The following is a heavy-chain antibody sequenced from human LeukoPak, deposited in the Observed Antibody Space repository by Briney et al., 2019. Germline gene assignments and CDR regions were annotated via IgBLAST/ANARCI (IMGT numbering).Heavy chain of an antibody. D-gene: IGHD2-15*01. J-gene: IGHJ3*02. CDR3: ATVPFDIGGAFGAFDI. V-gene: IGHV1-46*01. Sequence: ASVKVSCKASGYTFTSYYMHWVRQAPGQGLEWMGIINPSGGSTSYAQKFQGRVTMTEDTSTDTAYMELSSLRSEDTAVYYCATVPFDIGGAFGAFDIWGQGTMVTVSS. CDR1: GYTFTSYY. CDR2: INPSGGST.